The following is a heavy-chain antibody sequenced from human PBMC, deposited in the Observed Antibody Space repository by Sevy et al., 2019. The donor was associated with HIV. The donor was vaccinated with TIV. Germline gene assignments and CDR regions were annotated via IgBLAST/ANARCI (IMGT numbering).Heavy chain of an antibody. Sequence: GGSLRLSCAASGLTFSSYSLNWVRQTPGKGLEWVSSIRSNTSYIYYADSVKGRFTISRDNAKNSLYLQMNSLRAEDTAVYYCARDCSGGSCYSAFDIWGHGTMVTISS. V-gene: IGHV3-21*01. D-gene: IGHD2-15*01. CDR1: GLTFSSYS. CDR2: IRSNTSYI. CDR3: ARDCSGGSCYSAFDI. J-gene: IGHJ3*02.